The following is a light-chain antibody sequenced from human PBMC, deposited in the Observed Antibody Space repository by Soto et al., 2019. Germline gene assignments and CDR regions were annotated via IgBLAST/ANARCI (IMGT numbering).Light chain of an antibody. CDR1: SSNIGAGYD. V-gene: IGLV1-40*01. J-gene: IGLJ2*01. Sequence: QSVLTQPPSVSGAPGQRVTISCTGSSSNIGAGYDVHWYQQLPRTAPKLLIYGNSNRPSGVPDRFSGSKSGTSASLAITGLQAEDEADYYCQSYDSSLRDVFGGGTKLTVL. CDR2: GNS. CDR3: QSYDSSLRDV.